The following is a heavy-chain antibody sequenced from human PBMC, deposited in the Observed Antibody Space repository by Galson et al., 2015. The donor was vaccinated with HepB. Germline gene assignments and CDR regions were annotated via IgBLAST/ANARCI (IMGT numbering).Heavy chain of an antibody. V-gene: IGHV3-30-3*01. CDR3: ARERGDSSGLNPGILDY. D-gene: IGHD3-22*01. Sequence: SLRLSCAASGFSFSSYAMHWVRQAPGKGMEWVAVISYDGSNKHYADSVKDRFTFSRDNSKNTLYVQMNSLRAEDTAVYYCARERGDSSGLNPGILDYWGQGTLVTVSS. CDR1: GFSFSSYA. CDR2: ISYDGSNK. J-gene: IGHJ4*02.